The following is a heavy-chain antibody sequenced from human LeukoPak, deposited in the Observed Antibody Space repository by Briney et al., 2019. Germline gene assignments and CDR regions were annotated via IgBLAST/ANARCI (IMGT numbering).Heavy chain of an antibody. V-gene: IGHV3-30-3*01. CDR1: GFTFSSYA. CDR2: ISYDGSNK. D-gene: IGHD3-22*01. Sequence: GGSLRLSCAASGFTFSSYAIFCVRQAPGKGLEWVAIISYDGSNKYYADSVKGRFTISRDNSNNMLYLQMNSLRSEDTAVYYCARGPASYYECSGYSYYFDFWGQGTLVTVSS. J-gene: IGHJ4*02. CDR3: ARGPASYYECSGYSYYFDF.